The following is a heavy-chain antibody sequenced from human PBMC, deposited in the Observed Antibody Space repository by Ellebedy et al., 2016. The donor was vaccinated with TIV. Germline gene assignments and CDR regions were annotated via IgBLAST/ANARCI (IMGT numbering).Heavy chain of an antibody. CDR2: FYTGGST. CDR1: GFTVSSNY. J-gene: IGHJ5*02. V-gene: IGHV3-66*01. CDR3: ARGHISSWYEH. D-gene: IGHD2-21*01. Sequence: GESLKISCAASGFTVSSNYMSWVRQAPGKGLEWVSVFYTGGSTYYADSVKGRFTISRDISKNTVYLQMNSLRAEDTAVYYCARGHISSWYEHWGQGTLVTVSS.